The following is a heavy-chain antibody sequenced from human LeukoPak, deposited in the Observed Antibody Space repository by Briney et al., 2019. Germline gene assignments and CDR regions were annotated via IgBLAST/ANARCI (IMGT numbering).Heavy chain of an antibody. J-gene: IGHJ4*02. CDR2: INPSGGST. D-gene: IGHD4-23*01. V-gene: IGHV1-46*01. CDR3: ARDPGENGGNSDRFDY. Sequence: GASVKVSCKASGYTFTSYYMHWARQAPGQGLEWMGIINPSGGSTSYAQKFQGRVTMTRDTSTSTVYMELSSLRSEDTAVYYCARDPGENGGNSDRFDYWGQGTLVTVSS. CDR1: GYTFTSYY.